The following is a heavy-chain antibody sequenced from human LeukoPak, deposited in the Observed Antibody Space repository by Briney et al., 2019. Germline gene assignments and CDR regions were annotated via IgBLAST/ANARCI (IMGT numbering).Heavy chain of an antibody. D-gene: IGHD3-16*01. CDR1: GFTFTSSW. CDR2: IKEDGTEE. Sequence: GGSLRLSCAASGFTFTSSWMTWVRQAPGKGLEWVAHIKEDGTEEYYIDSVKGRFSISRDNAKNTLYLQMSSVRAEDTAVYYCARSLWGSYYYGYWGQGTLVTVSS. V-gene: IGHV3-7*05. CDR3: ARSLWGSYYYGY. J-gene: IGHJ4*02.